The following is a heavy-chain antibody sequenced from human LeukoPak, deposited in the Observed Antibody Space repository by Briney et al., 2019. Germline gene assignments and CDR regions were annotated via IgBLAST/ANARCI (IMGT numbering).Heavy chain of an antibody. D-gene: IGHD3-10*01. Sequence: GSLRLSCAASGFIVSSDYWSWIRQPPGKGLEWIGEINHSGSTNYNPSLKSRVTISVDTSKNQFSLKLSSVTAADTAVYYCARWPHYYGSGSYAQGDYWGQGTLVTVSS. J-gene: IGHJ4*02. CDR1: GFIVSSDY. CDR3: ARWPHYYGSGSYAQGDY. CDR2: INHSGST. V-gene: IGHV4-34*01.